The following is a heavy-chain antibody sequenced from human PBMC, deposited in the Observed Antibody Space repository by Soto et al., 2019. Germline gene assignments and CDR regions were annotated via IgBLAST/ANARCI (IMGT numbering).Heavy chain of an antibody. CDR2: INPNSGDT. D-gene: IGHD3-16*01. J-gene: IGHJ6*02. Sequence: QVQLVQSGAEVEKPGASVKVSCKASGYTFTVYYMHWVRQAPGQGLEWMGWINPNSGDTKYAERFQGMVTMTRDTSISTAYMELSRLRSDDMAVYYCARDRGAGYYGMDVWGQGTTVTVSS. CDR3: ARDRGAGYYGMDV. CDR1: GYTFTVYY. V-gene: IGHV1-2*02.